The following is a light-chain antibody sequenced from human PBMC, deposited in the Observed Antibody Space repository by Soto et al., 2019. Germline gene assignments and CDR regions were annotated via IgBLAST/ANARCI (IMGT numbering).Light chain of an antibody. CDR1: QAISHH. CDR3: QQYDYLPPT. Sequence: DIHMTQSPSSLSASVGDTVTITCQASQAISHHLNWYQHKPGKAPTLLIYDAYNLETRIPSRFSGSVSGTDFTFTNSSLQPDDIATYFCQQYDYLPPTFSPATKVD. CDR2: DAY. J-gene: IGKJ3*01. V-gene: IGKV1-33*01.